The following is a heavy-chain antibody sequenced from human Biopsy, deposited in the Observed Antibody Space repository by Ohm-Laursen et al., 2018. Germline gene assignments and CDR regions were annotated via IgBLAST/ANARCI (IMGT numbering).Heavy chain of an antibody. CDR2: IYSSGIT. CDR3: ARGQDYGGNKAFDI. J-gene: IGHJ3*02. V-gene: IGHV4-59*01. CDR1: GGSMIHYY. D-gene: IGHD4-23*01. Sequence: PGTLSLTWIVSGGSMIHYYWNWIRQSPGKGLEWIAYIYSSGITNYNPSLKSRLTISIDTSKNQFSLKLNSMTTADTAVYYCARGQDYGGNKAFDIWGQGTKVTVSP.